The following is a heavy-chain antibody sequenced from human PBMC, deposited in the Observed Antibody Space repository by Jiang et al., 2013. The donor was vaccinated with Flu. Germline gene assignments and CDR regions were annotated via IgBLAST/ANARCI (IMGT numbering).Heavy chain of an antibody. CDR1: GFTFSSYG. V-gene: IGHV3-33*01. J-gene: IGHJ2*01. Sequence: VQLLESGGGVVQPGRSLRLSCAASGFTFSSYGMHWVRQAPGKGLEWVAVIWYDGSNKYYADSVKGRFTISRDNSKNTLYLQMNSLRAEDTAVYYCARGFYYDSSAYSTDWYFDLWGRGTLVTVSS. D-gene: IGHD3-22*01. CDR3: ARGFYYDSSAYSTDWYFDL. CDR2: IWYDGSNK.